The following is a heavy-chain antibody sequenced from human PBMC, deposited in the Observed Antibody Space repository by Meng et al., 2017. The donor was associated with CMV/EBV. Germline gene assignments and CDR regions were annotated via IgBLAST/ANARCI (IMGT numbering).Heavy chain of an antibody. CDR3: ARVGGGNWFDP. J-gene: IGHJ5*02. CDR2: ISAYNGNT. Sequence: QLVQSGVEVKNLGCSVELSFKAFGYTLTSYGISWVRQAPGQGLEWMGWISAYNGNTNYAQKLQGRVTMTTDTATSTAYMELRSLRSDDTAVYYCARVGGGNWFDPWGQGTLVTVSS. CDR1: GYTLTSYG. D-gene: IGHD3-16*01. V-gene: IGHV1-18*01.